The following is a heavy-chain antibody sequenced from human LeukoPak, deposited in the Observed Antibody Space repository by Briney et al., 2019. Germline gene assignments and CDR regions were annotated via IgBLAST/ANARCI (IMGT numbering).Heavy chain of an antibody. V-gene: IGHV3-7*01. J-gene: IGHJ4*02. CDR3: ARIYCSSTSCYTSFDY. D-gene: IGHD2-2*02. CDR1: GFTFSSYW. Sequence: GGSLRLSCAASGFTFSSYWMSWVRQAPGKGLEWVANIKQDGSEKYYVDSVKGRFTISRDNAKNSLYLQMNSLRAEDTAVYYCARIYCSSTSCYTSFDYWGQGTLVTVSS. CDR2: IKQDGSEK.